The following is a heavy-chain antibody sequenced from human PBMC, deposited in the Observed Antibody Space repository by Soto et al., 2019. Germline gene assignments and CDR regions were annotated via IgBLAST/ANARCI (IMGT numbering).Heavy chain of an antibody. Sequence: GGSLRLSCAASGFIFRSYALSWVRQAPGKGLEWVAVISGSGAVTYYPDSVKGRFTILRDNSKNMMYLQMSSLRAEDTAIYYCAKVISSSATGYWGQGTQVTVS. CDR3: AKVISSSATGY. CDR2: ISGSGAVT. V-gene: IGHV3-23*01. J-gene: IGHJ4*02. D-gene: IGHD2-15*01. CDR1: GFIFRSYA.